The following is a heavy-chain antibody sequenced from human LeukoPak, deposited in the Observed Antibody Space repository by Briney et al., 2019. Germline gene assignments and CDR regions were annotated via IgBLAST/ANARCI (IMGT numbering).Heavy chain of an antibody. J-gene: IGHJ4*02. V-gene: IGHV3-33*06. D-gene: IGHD3-10*01. CDR2: VWYDGANK. Sequence: PGGSLRLSCEASGFTFDSYVMHWVRQAPGKGLEWVAVVWYDGANKVYAGSVKGRFTISRDNPKNTLHLQMNSLRAEDAAVYYCAKRLYGSGGYYQFDYWGQGTLVTVSS. CDR3: AKRLYGSGGYYQFDY. CDR1: GFTFDSYV.